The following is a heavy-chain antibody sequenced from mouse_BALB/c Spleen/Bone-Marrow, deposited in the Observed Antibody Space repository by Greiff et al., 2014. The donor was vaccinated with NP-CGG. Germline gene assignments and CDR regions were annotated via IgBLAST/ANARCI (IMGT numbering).Heavy chain of an antibody. CDR3: SRENYRYDDWYFDV. J-gene: IGHJ1*01. Sequence: DLVKPGASVKLSCKASGYTFTNYWINWIKQRPGQGLEWIGRIAPGSGGTYYNKMFKGKATLTVDTSSSTAYIQLSSLSSEDAAVDFCSRENYRYDDWYFDVWGAGTSVTVSS. CDR1: GYTFTNYW. CDR2: IAPGSGGT. D-gene: IGHD2-14*01. V-gene: IGHV1S41*01.